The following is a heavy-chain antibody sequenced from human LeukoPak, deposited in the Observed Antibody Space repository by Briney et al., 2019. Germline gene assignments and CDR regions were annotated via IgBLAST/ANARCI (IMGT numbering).Heavy chain of an antibody. Sequence: GGSLSLSRVDFGFTLGTYWMTGVRQAPGKGLEWVANIKYDGSEKYYVDSVKGRFTISRDNAKNSLYLQMNSLRAEDTAVYYCGRDVRLSGYDLLVYWGQGALVTVSS. V-gene: IGHV3-7*03. CDR3: GRDVRLSGYDLLVY. D-gene: IGHD5-12*01. CDR1: GFTLGTYW. CDR2: IKYDGSEK. J-gene: IGHJ4*02.